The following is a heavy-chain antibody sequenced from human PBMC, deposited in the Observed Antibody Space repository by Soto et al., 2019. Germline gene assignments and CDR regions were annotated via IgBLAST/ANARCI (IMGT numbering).Heavy chain of an antibody. D-gene: IGHD3-3*01. J-gene: IGHJ5*02. V-gene: IGHV3-30*19. CDR1: GFTFSDYG. CDR2: ISYDGSSK. CDR3: SRGYTSGYPSNWLDP. Sequence: QVQLVESGGGVVQPGRSLRLSCAASGFTFSDYGMHWVRQAPGKGLEWVALISYDGSSKQYADSVRGRFTISRDNSXXTVYLQMNSRRAEDTALYYCSRGYTSGYPSNWLDPWGQGTLVTVSS.